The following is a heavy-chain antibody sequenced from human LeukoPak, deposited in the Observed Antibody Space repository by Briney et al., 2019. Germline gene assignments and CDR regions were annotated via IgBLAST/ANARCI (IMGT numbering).Heavy chain of an antibody. CDR2: INPNSGGT. CDR3: ARGGKYCSGGTCYFDY. CDR1: GYSFTGYY. D-gene: IGHD2-15*01. J-gene: IGHJ4*02. Sequence: ASVKVSCKASGYSFTGYYLHWVRQAPGQGLEWMGWINPNSGGTNYAQKFQGRVTMTRDTSISTAYMELSRLRSDDTAVYYCARGGKYCSGGTCYFDYWGQGTLVTVSS. V-gene: IGHV1-2*02.